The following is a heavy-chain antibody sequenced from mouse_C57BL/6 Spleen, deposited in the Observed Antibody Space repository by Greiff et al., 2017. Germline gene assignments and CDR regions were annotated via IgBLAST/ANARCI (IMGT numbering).Heavy chain of an antibody. CDR2: ISPGNSDT. Sequence: VQLQQSGTVLARPGASVKMSCKTSGYTFTSYWMHWVKQRPGQGLEWIGAISPGNSDTSYNQKFKGKAKLTAVTSASTAYMELSSLTNEDSAVYYCTRPYYGSSPAWFAYWGQGTLVTVSA. CDR3: TRPYYGSSPAWFAY. CDR1: GYTFTSYW. J-gene: IGHJ3*01. V-gene: IGHV1-5*01. D-gene: IGHD1-1*01.